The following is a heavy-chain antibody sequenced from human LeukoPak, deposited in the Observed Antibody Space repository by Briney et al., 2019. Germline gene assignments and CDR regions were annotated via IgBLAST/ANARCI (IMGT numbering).Heavy chain of an antibody. CDR1: GYTISSGYY. V-gene: IGHV4-38-2*02. CDR3: ARVGRYGGNSARGYFDY. Sequence: SETLSLTCTVSGYTISSGYYWGWIRPPPEKGLEMIGIIYHSGSTYYNPSLKSRVTISVDTSKNQFSLKLSSVTAADTAVYYCARVGRYGGNSARGYFDYWGQGTLVTVSS. CDR2: IYHSGST. D-gene: IGHD4-23*01. J-gene: IGHJ4*02.